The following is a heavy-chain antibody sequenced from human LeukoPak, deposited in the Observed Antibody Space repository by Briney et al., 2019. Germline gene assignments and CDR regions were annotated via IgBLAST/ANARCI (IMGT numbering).Heavy chain of an antibody. CDR2: IYSGGST. CDR3: ARWSYYYDSSGSHAFDI. D-gene: IGHD3-22*01. Sequence: SGGSLRLSCAASGFTVSSNYMSWVRQAPGKGLEWVSVIYSGGSTYYADSVKGRFTISRDNSKNTLYLQMNSLRAEDTAVYYCARWSYYYDSSGSHAFDIWGQGTMVTVSS. J-gene: IGHJ3*02. CDR1: GFTVSSNY. V-gene: IGHV3-66*01.